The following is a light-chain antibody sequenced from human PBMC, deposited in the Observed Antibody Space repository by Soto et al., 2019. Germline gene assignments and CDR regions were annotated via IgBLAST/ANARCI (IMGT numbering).Light chain of an antibody. Sequence: EIVLTQSPGTLSLSPGEKATLSCRASQSVSSSYLAWYQQKPGQAPRLLIFGASSRATGIPDRFSGSGSGTHFTVTVFRQEPEDTSVYYRPQHRSSPPTFGQGTKVEIE. CDR3: PQHRSSPPT. CDR1: QSVSSSY. CDR2: GAS. J-gene: IGKJ1*01. V-gene: IGKV3-20*01.